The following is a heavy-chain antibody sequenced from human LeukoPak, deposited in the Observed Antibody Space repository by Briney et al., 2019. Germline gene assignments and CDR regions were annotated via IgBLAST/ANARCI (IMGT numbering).Heavy chain of an antibody. CDR3: ARQFFWGGYSHAFDI. CDR1: GGSISSSSYY. V-gene: IGHV4-39*01. CDR2: VYYSGST. Sequence: SETLSLTCTVSGGSISSSSYYWGWIRQPPGKGLEWIGTVYYSGSTYYNPSLKSRVTISVDTSKNQFSLKLSSVTAADTAVYYCARQFFWGGYSHAFDIWGQGTMVTVSS. D-gene: IGHD3-3*01. J-gene: IGHJ3*02.